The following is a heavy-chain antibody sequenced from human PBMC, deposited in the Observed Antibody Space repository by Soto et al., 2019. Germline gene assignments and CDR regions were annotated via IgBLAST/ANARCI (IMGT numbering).Heavy chain of an antibody. Sequence: LRLSCAASGFTFSSYSMNWVRQAPGKGLEWVSYISSSSSTIYYADSVKGRFTISRDNAKSSLYLQMNSLRAEDTAVYYCTRQWDERVYCCGGSFHPRYYYYYMGVWGKGTTVTVSS. V-gene: IGHV3-48*01. J-gene: IGHJ6*03. CDR1: GFTFSSYS. D-gene: IGHD2-15*01. CDR2: ISSSSSTI. CDR3: TRQWDERVYCCGGSFHPRYYYYYMGV.